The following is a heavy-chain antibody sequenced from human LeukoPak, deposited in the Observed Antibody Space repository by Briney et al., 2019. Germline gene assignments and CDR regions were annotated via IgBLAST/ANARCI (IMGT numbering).Heavy chain of an antibody. D-gene: IGHD3-10*01. CDR2: INADGSNT. Sequence: GGSLRLSCAASGFIFSNHWMHWVRQAPGKGLMWVSRINADGSNTRYADSVKGRFTISRDNAKNTLYLQMNSLRAEDTAVYYCTREVLNAFDSWGQGTLVTVS. J-gene: IGHJ3*02. V-gene: IGHV3-74*01. CDR3: TREVLNAFDS. CDR1: GFIFSNHW.